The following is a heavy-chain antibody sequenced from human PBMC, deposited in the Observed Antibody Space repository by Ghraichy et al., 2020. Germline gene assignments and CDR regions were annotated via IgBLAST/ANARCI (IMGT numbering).Heavy chain of an antibody. V-gene: IGHV3-23*01. D-gene: IGHD6-13*01. CDR3: AKAFEPVYSSSWYPNPKDNAFDI. CDR2: ISGSGGST. J-gene: IGHJ3*02. Sequence: GGSLRLSCAASGFTFSSYAMSWVRQAPGKRLEWVSAISGSGGSTYYADSVKGRFTISRDNSKNTLYLQMNSLRAEDTAVYYCAKAFEPVYSSSWYPNPKDNAFDIWGQGTMVTVSS. CDR1: GFTFSSYA.